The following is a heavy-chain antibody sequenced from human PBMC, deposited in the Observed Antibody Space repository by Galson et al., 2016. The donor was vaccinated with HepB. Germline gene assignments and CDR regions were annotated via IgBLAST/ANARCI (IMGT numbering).Heavy chain of an antibody. D-gene: IGHD3-10*02. CDR2: IFYSGSS. Sequence: TLSLTCSVSGGSISSGGYYWSWIRQHPGKGLEWIGYIFYSGSSYYNPSLKSRVTISVDTAKNQFSLKLSSVTAADTAVSHCTSGFVRGVISFWGQGFLVSVSS. CDR3: TSGFVRGVISF. CDR1: GGSISSGGYY. J-gene: IGHJ4*02. V-gene: IGHV4-31*03.